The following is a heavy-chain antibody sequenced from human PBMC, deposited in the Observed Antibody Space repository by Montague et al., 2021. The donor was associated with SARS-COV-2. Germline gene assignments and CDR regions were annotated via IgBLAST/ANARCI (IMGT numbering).Heavy chain of an antibody. CDR1: GGPLSGYF. V-gene: IGHV4-34*01. CDR2: ISHGGAT. J-gene: IGHJ4*02. D-gene: IGHD2-2*01. Sequence: SETLSLTCGVSGGPLSGYFWSWIRQTPGKGLEWIGEISHGGATKXNPTLKSRATVSVDTSRNQFSLRLSSVTAADTAVYYCARDRGVQYQLQMPFYFDYWGQGTLVTVSS. CDR3: ARDRGVQYQLQMPFYFDY.